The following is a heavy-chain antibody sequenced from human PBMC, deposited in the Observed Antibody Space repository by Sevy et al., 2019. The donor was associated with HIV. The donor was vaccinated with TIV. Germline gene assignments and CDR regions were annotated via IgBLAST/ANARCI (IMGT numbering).Heavy chain of an antibody. CDR2: ISGNGGT. Sequence: GGSLRLSCAASGFTFSSYAMSWVRQAPGKGLEWVSIISGNGGTYYADSVKGRFTSSRDNSKNTQYLQMNSLRAEDTAVYYCAKDPKVAGTFPYYFDYWGQGTLVTVSS. D-gene: IGHD6-19*01. J-gene: IGHJ4*02. V-gene: IGHV3-23*01. CDR3: AKDPKVAGTFPYYFDY. CDR1: GFTFSSYA.